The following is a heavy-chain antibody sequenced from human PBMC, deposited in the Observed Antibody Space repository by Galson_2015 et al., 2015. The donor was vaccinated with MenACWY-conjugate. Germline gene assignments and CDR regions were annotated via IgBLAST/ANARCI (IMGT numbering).Heavy chain of an antibody. Sequence: LRLSCAASGFTFSNAWMNWVRQAPGKGLEWVGRIKSKTDGGTTDYAAPVKGRFTISRDDSKNTLYLQMNSLKTEDTAVYYCTTGAVAGYNWFDPWGQGTLVTVSS. CDR2: IKSKTDGGTT. CDR3: TTGAVAGYNWFDP. V-gene: IGHV3-15*07. CDR1: GFTFSNAW. J-gene: IGHJ5*02. D-gene: IGHD6-19*01.